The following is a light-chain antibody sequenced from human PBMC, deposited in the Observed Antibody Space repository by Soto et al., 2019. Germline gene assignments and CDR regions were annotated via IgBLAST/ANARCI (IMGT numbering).Light chain of an antibody. CDR2: AAS. CDR1: QGISTY. Sequence: DIQLTQSPSFLSASVGDRVTITCRASQGISTYLAWYQQKPGKAPKLLVYAASTLQSGVPSRFSGSGSGTEFSLTISSLQSQDFATYYCQHLINDPLLTFGGGTKVEIK. CDR3: QHLINDPLLT. V-gene: IGKV1-9*01. J-gene: IGKJ4*02.